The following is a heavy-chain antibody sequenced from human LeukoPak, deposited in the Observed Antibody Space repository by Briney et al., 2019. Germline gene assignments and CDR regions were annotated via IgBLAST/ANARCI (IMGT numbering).Heavy chain of an antibody. CDR1: GFTFSSYA. CDR2: IKYDGSNK. CDR3: ARGPERTGVGTRYYYDMDV. J-gene: IGHJ6*02. D-gene: IGHD2-8*01. V-gene: IGHV3-30-3*01. Sequence: GGSLRLSCAASGFTFSSYAMHWVRQAPGKGLEWVAVIKYDGSNKYYADSVKGRFTISRDNSRNTLYLQMNSLRAEDTAVYYCARGPERTGVGTRYYYDMDVWGQGTTVTVSS.